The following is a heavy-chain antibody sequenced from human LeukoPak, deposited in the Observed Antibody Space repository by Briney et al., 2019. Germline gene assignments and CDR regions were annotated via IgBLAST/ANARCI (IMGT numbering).Heavy chain of an antibody. CDR2: ISAYNGNT. J-gene: IGHJ4*02. V-gene: IGHV1-18*01. D-gene: IGHD3-10*01. CDR1: GYIFTTYG. Sequence: ASVKVSCKASGYIFTTYGISWVRQAPRQGLEWVGWISAYNGNTNYAQKLQGRVTMTTDTSTTTAYMDLRSLRSDDTAVYYCARDGGPTLVRGRSFDYWGQGTLVTVSS. CDR3: ARDGGPTLVRGRSFDY.